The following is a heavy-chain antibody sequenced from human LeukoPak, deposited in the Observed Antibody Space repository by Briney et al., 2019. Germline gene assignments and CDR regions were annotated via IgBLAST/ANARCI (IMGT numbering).Heavy chain of an antibody. CDR3: ARDRSLQQLVQPFDY. J-gene: IGHJ4*02. D-gene: IGHD6-13*01. CDR2: IYSGGST. CDR1: GFTVSSNY. Sequence: PGGSLRLSCAASGFTVSSNYMSWVRQAPGKGLEWVSVIYSGGSTYYADSVKGRFTISRHNSKNTLYLQMNSLRAEDTAVYYRARDRSLQQLVQPFDYWGQGTLVTVSS. V-gene: IGHV3-53*04.